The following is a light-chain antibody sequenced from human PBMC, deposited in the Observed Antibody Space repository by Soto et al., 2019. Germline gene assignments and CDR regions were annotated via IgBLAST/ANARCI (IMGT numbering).Light chain of an antibody. CDR2: EVT. V-gene: IGLV2-14*01. J-gene: IGLJ1*01. CDR1: SSDIGNYNA. Sequence: QSALTQPASVSGSPGQSITIPCTGTSSDIGNYNAVSWYQQHPGKAPKLIIYEVTNRPSGVSDRFSGSKSGNTASLTISGLQAEDEADYYCGSYTSSSTLRFGTGTKVTVL. CDR3: GSYTSSSTLR.